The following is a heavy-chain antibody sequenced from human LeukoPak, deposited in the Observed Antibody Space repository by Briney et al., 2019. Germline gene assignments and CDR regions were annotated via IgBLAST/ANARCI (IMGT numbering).Heavy chain of an antibody. CDR2: TSSSSSTI. D-gene: IGHD6-13*01. V-gene: IGHV3-48*04. CDR1: GLTFSSYS. Sequence: GGSLRLSCAASGLTFSSYSMNWVRQAPGKGLEWVSYTSSSSSTIYYADSVKGRFTISRDNAKNSLYLQMNSLRAEDTAVYYCARERIAAAGSFYYWGQGTLVTVSS. J-gene: IGHJ4*02. CDR3: ARERIAAAGSFYY.